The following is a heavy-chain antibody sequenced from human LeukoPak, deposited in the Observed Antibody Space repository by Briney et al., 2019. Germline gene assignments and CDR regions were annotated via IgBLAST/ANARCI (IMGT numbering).Heavy chain of an antibody. CDR3: ARARRYSSGWYQRGYYFDY. J-gene: IGHJ4*02. CDR2: IYTSGST. D-gene: IGHD6-19*01. CDR1: GGSISSYY. Sequence: SETLSLTCTVSGGSISSYYWSWIRQPAGKGLEWIRRIYTSGSTNYNPSLKSRVTMSVDTSKNQFSLKLSSVTAADTAVYYCARARRYSSGWYQRGYYFDYWGQGSLVTVSS. V-gene: IGHV4-4*07.